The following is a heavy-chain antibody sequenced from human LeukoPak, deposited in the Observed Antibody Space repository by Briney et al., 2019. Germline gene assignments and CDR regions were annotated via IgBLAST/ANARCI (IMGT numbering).Heavy chain of an antibody. V-gene: IGHV4-34*01. CDR2: INHSGST. J-gene: IGHJ6*02. CDR1: GFTFSSYA. CDR3: ARVTMVRGVIISLYYYYGMDV. Sequence: GSLRLSCAASGFTFSSYAMSWVRQAPGKGLEWIGEINHSGSTNYNPSLKSRVTISVDTSKNQFSLKLSSVTAADTAVYYCARVTMVRGVIISLYYYYGMDVWGQGTTVTVSS. D-gene: IGHD3-10*01.